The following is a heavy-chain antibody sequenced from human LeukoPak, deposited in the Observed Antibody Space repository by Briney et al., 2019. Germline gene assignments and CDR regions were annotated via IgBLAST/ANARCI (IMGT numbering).Heavy chain of an antibody. CDR3: AREGQWLPDWFDP. J-gene: IGHJ5*02. Sequence: PSETLSLTCTVSGGSISGYYWSWIRQPPGQGLEWVGYIHYSGSTNYNPSLKGRVTISLDMSKNQFSLKLNSMTAADTAVYYCAREGQWLPDWFDPWGQGTLVTVSS. V-gene: IGHV4-59*01. CDR2: IHYSGST. D-gene: IGHD6-19*01. CDR1: GGSISGYY.